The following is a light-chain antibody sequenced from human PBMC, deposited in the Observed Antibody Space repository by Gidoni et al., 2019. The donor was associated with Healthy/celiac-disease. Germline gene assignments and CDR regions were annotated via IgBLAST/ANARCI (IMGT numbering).Light chain of an antibody. CDR1: QSVSSY. V-gene: IGKV3-11*01. CDR3: QHRSNWPLT. Sequence: EIVLTQSPATLSLSPGERATLSCRSSQSVSSYLAWYQQNPGQAPRLLIYAASNRATGIPARFSGSGSGTDFTLTISSLEPEDFAVYYCQHRSNWPLTFGGGTKVEIK. J-gene: IGKJ4*01. CDR2: AAS.